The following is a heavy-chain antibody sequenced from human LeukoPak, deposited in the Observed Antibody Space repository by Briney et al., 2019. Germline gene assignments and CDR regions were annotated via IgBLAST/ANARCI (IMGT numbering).Heavy chain of an antibody. V-gene: IGHV3-30*14. Sequence: GGSLRLSCAASGFALSNFAMHWVRPAPGQGLEWVTIVSYEGTIQYYSDSAKGRFTISRDNSNSLISLQMNNLTTEDTAAYYCAREKFDSWGQGTLVIVSP. CDR2: VSYEGTIQ. J-gene: IGHJ5*01. CDR3: AREKFDS. CDR1: GFALSNFA.